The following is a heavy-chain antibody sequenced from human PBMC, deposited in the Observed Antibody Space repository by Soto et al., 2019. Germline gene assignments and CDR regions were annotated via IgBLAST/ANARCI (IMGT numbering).Heavy chain of an antibody. CDR1: GGSISSGGYY. CDR2: IYYSGST. V-gene: IGHV4-31*03. Sequence: SDTLSLTCTVSGGSISSGGYYWSWIRQHPGKGLEWIGYIYYSGSTYYNPSLKSRVTISVDTSKNQFSLKLSSVTAADTAVYYCARVSPHQRIDYWGQGTLVTVSS. D-gene: IGHD3-16*02. J-gene: IGHJ4*02. CDR3: ARVSPHQRIDY.